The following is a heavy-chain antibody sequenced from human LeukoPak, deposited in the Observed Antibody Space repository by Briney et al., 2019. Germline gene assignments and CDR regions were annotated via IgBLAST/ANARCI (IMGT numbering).Heavy chain of an antibody. Sequence: SETLSLTCAVYGGSFSGYYWSWIRQPPGKGLEWIGEINHSGSTNYNPSLKSRVTISVGTSKNQFSLKLNSVTAADTAVYFCARVYSNYYMDVWGKGTTVTVSS. V-gene: IGHV4-34*01. CDR3: ARVYSNYYMDV. CDR1: GGSFSGYY. D-gene: IGHD6-13*01. CDR2: INHSGST. J-gene: IGHJ6*03.